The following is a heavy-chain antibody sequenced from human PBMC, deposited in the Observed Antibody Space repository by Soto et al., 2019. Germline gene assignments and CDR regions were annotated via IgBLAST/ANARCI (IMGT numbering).Heavy chain of an antibody. CDR3: AAVPVLRFLKWLPAYFDY. Sequence: QMQVVQSGPEVKKPGTSVKVSCKTSGFMLLSFPVKGVRKPRGQRLEGIGWLVVGSGNTHYAQHFQERVTLTRDMSTGTAYMELSSLRSEDTAVYYCAAVPVLRFLKWLPAYFDYWGQGTLVTVSS. V-gene: IGHV1-58*01. J-gene: IGHJ4*02. CDR1: GFMLLSFP. D-gene: IGHD3-3*01. CDR2: LVVGSGNT.